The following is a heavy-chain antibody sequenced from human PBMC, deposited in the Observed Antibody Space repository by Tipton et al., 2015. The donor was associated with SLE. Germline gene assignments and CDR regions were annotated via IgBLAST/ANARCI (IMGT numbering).Heavy chain of an antibody. J-gene: IGHJ4*02. CDR3: AKDAGAAGFYFDY. CDR1: GSPFDDYT. V-gene: IGHV3-43*01. Sequence: SLRLSCAASGSPFDDYTMHWVRQAPGKGREEVFLISWDGGSTYYVDSVKGRFTIARDNNKNSLYLQMNRLRTEDTALYYCAKDAGAAGFYFDYWGQGTLVTVSS. D-gene: IGHD6-25*01. CDR2: ISWDGGST.